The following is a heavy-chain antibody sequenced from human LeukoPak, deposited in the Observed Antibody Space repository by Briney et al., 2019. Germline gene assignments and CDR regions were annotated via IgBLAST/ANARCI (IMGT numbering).Heavy chain of an antibody. D-gene: IGHD2-15*01. Sequence: VTVKVSCKASGYTFTDYYMHWVRQAPGQGLDWMGRLNPKSGGTDYAQIFQGRVTMTRDTSISTAYMELSSLTSDDTAVYYCGRACSGNSCYSDNWVDPWGQGTQVTVSS. CDR2: LNPKSGGT. CDR1: GYTFTDYY. J-gene: IGHJ5*02. CDR3: GRACSGNSCYSDNWVDP. V-gene: IGHV1-2*06.